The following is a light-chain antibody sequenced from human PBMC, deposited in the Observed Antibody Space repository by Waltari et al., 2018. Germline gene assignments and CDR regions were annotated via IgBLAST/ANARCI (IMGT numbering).Light chain of an antibody. Sequence: IVLTQSPGTLSLSPGERATLSCRASQSVTSNSLTWYQKKVGQAPRLLIYGTSSRATGIPDRFSGSGSGTEFTLTISRLEPEDFAVYYCQQYDGEVVTFGGGTKVEI. CDR1: QSVTSNS. CDR3: QQYDGEVVT. CDR2: GTS. J-gene: IGKJ4*01. V-gene: IGKV3-20*01.